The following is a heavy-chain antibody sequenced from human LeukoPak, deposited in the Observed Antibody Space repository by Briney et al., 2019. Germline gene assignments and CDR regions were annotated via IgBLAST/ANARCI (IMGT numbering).Heavy chain of an antibody. D-gene: IGHD3-10*01. Sequence: GGSLRLSCVASGFTFSNYSMNWVRQAPGKGLEWVSYISSSSRSIYYVGSVKGRFTISRDNAKNALYLQMDSLRAEDTAVYHCVGRAGYWGQGTLVTVSS. J-gene: IGHJ4*02. CDR1: GFTFSNYS. CDR2: ISSSSRSI. V-gene: IGHV3-21*06. CDR3: VGRAGY.